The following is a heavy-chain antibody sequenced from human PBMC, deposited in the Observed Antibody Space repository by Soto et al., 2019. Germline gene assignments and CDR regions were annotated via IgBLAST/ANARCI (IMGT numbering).Heavy chain of an antibody. Sequence: QITLKESGPTLVKPTQTLTLTCTFSGFSLSTSGVGVGWIRQPPGKALEWLPLIYWNDDKRYSPSQKSKITITKDTSKNQLVLTVTNMEAVETATYYCAYRGIKRLDVWGQGTTVTVSS. V-gene: IGHV2-5*01. D-gene: IGHD3-10*01. CDR3: AYRGIKRLDV. CDR1: GFSLSTSGVG. CDR2: IYWNDDK. J-gene: IGHJ6*02.